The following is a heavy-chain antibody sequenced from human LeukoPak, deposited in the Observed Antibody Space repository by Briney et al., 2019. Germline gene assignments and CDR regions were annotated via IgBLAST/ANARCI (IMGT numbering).Heavy chain of an antibody. Sequence: GGSLRLSCAASGFTFSSYAMSWVRQAPGKGLEWVSAISGSGDSTYYADSVKGRFTISRDNSKNTLYLQMNSLRAEDTAVYYCAKDMGGPGEWELLDFDYWGQGTLVTVSS. CDR1: GFTFSSYA. D-gene: IGHD1-26*01. CDR2: ISGSGDST. CDR3: AKDMGGPGEWELLDFDY. V-gene: IGHV3-23*01. J-gene: IGHJ4*02.